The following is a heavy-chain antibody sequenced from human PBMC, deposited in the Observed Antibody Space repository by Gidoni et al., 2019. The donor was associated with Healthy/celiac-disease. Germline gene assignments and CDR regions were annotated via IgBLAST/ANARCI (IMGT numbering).Heavy chain of an antibody. J-gene: IGHJ4*02. V-gene: IGHV3-23*01. Sequence: VQLLEPGGGLVQPGGSLRLSCAASGSTFRSYAMSWVRQAPGKWLEWVSAISGSGGSTYYADSVKGRFTISRDKSKNTLYLQMNSLRAEDTAVYYCAKDLNYDSSGHPSYFDYWGQGTLVTVSS. D-gene: IGHD3-22*01. CDR3: AKDLNYDSSGHPSYFDY. CDR2: ISGSGGST. CDR1: GSTFRSYA.